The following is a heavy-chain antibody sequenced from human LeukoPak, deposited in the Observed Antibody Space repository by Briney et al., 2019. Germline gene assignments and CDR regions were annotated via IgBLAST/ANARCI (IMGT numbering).Heavy chain of an antibody. J-gene: IGHJ6*03. CDR1: GGTFSSYA. D-gene: IGHD2-2*01. Sequence: ASVKVSCKASGGTFSSYAISWVRQAPGQGLERMGGIIPIFGTANYAQKFQGRVTITTDESTSTAYMELSSLRSEDTAVYYCARSGDIVVVPAATSMNYYYYYMDVWGKGTTVTVSS. CDR3: ARSGDIVVVPAATSMNYYYYYMDV. CDR2: IIPIFGTA. V-gene: IGHV1-69*05.